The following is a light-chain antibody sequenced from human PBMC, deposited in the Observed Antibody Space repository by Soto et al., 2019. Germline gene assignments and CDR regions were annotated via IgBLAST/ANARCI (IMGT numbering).Light chain of an antibody. CDR2: AAS. V-gene: IGKV1-9*01. Sequence: DIQLTQSPSFLSASVGDRVTITCRANQGISSYFAWYQQKPGRAPKLLIYAASTLQSGVPARFSGSGSGTEFTLTISSLQPEDFATYYCQQLGTFGQGTKLEIK. CDR3: QQLGT. CDR1: QGISSY. J-gene: IGKJ2*01.